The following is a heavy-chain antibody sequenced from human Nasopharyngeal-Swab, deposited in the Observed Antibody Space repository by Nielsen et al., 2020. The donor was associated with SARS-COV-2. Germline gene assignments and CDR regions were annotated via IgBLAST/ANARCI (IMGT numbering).Heavy chain of an antibody. CDR3: ARVQYYDSSGYYIQTFDY. CDR1: GFTFRSYW. D-gene: IGHD3-22*01. Sequence: GESLKISCAASGFTFRSYWMSWVRQAPGKGLEWVANIKQDGSEKYYVDSVKGRFTISRDNAKNSLYLQMNSLRAEDTAVYYCARVQYYDSSGYYIQTFDYWGQGTLVTVSS. J-gene: IGHJ4*02. V-gene: IGHV3-7*01. CDR2: IKQDGSEK.